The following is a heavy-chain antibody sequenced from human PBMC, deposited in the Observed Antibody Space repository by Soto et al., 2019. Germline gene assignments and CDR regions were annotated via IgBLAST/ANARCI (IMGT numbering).Heavy chain of an antibody. Sequence: QVQLVESGGGVVQPGRSLRLSCAASGFTFSSYGMHWVRQAPGKGLEWVAVIWYDGSNKYYADSVKGRFTISRDNSKNTLYLQMNSLRAEDMAVYYCARDGFAMIVVTEIDYWGQGTLVTVSS. CDR1: GFTFSSYG. D-gene: IGHD3-22*01. CDR3: ARDGFAMIVVTEIDY. V-gene: IGHV3-33*01. CDR2: IWYDGSNK. J-gene: IGHJ4*02.